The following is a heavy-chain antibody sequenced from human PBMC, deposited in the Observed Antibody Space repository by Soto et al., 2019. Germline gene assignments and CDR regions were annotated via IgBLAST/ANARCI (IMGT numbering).Heavy chain of an antibody. CDR2: IKQDGSEK. CDR3: ARGLWQRAGGFDF. V-gene: IGHV3-7*01. Sequence: GGSLRLSCAASGFRFSSYWMSWVRQAPEKGLEWVANIKQDGSEKYYVDSVKGRFTISRDNAKNSLYMQMNSLRAEDTAVYYCARGLWQRAGGFDFWGQGSLVTVSS. J-gene: IGHJ4*02. CDR1: GFRFSSYW. D-gene: IGHD5-12*01.